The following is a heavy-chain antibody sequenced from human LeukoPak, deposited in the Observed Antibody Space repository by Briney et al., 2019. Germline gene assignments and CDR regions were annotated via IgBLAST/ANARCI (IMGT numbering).Heavy chain of an antibody. CDR1: GGSVSSGNYY. V-gene: IGHV4-61*01. Sequence: PSETLSLTCTVSGGSVSSGNYYWSWIRQPPGKGLEWIGFIYYSGSTNYNPSLKSRVTISVDTSKNQFSLKLSSVTAADTAVYYCARGPLYSSSWYFVDYWGQGTLVTVSS. J-gene: IGHJ4*02. D-gene: IGHD6-13*01. CDR3: ARGPLYSSSWYFVDY. CDR2: IYYSGST.